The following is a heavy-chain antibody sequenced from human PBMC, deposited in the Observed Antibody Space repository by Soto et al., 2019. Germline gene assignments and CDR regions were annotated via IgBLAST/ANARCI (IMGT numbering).Heavy chain of an antibody. V-gene: IGHV3-30*18. J-gene: IGHJ4*02. CDR3: AKDRWGEFGGLSLAGY. Sequence: QVLLVESGGGVVQPGRSLRLSCAVSGFTFSSFGMHWVRQAPGKGLEWVAVISDDGSSKHYADSVKGRFTISRDNSNNSLSLQMDSVGTEDTPVYCRAKDRWGEFGGLSLAGYWGPGTMVTVAS. D-gene: IGHD3-16*01. CDR1: GFTFSSFG. CDR2: ISDDGSSK.